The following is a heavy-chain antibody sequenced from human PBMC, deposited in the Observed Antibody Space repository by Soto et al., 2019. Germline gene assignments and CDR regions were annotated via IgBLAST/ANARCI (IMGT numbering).Heavy chain of an antibody. CDR2: ISWNSGSI. CDR1: GFTFDDYA. Sequence: GGSLRLSCAASGFTFDDYAMHWARQAPGKGLEWVSGISWNSGSIGYADSVKGRFTISRDNAKNSLYLQMNSLRAEDTALYYCAKDIRERATLRYYYGMDVWGQGTTVTVSS. V-gene: IGHV3-9*01. D-gene: IGHD2-15*01. J-gene: IGHJ6*02. CDR3: AKDIRERATLRYYYGMDV.